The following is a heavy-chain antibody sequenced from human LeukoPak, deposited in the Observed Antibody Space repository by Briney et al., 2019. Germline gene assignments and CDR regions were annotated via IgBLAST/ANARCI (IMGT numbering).Heavy chain of an antibody. CDR2: IYYSGST. V-gene: IGHV4-59*12. CDR3: ARRTYYDFWSGYPSPNDAFDI. Sequence: SPSETLSLTCTVSGGSISSYYWSWIRQPPGKGLEWIGYIYYSGSTNYNPSLKSRVTISVDTSKNQFSLKLSSVTAADTAVYYCARRTYYDFWSGYPSPNDAFDIWGQGTMVTVSS. J-gene: IGHJ3*02. CDR1: GGSISSYY. D-gene: IGHD3-3*01.